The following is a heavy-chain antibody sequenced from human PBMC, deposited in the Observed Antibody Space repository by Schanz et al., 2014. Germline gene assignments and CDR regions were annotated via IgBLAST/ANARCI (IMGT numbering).Heavy chain of an antibody. Sequence: QVQLVQSGAEVKKPGASVKVSCKASGYTFTSDSMHWVRQAPGQGLEWMGMINPSGGSTTYAQKYQGRVTMTRDTSTSTVSMELSSLRSEDTAVYYCARDGVDAAAGGNYWGQGTLVTVSA. CDR3: ARDGVDAAAGGNY. J-gene: IGHJ4*02. V-gene: IGHV1-46*03. CDR1: GYTFTSDS. CDR2: INPSGGST. D-gene: IGHD6-13*01.